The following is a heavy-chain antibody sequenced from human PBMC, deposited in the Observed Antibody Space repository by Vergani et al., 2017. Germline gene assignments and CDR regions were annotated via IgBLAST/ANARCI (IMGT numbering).Heavy chain of an antibody. CDR1: GGSFSGYY. D-gene: IGHD3-16*02. Sequence: QVQLQQWGAGLLKPSETLSLTCAVYGGSFSGYYWSWIRQPPGKGLEWIGEINHSGSTNYNPSLKSRVTISVDTSKNKFSLKLSSVTAADTAVYYCARRVRLGELSLEADYWGQGTLVTVSS. CDR3: ARRVRLGELSLEADY. CDR2: INHSGST. V-gene: IGHV4-34*01. J-gene: IGHJ4*02.